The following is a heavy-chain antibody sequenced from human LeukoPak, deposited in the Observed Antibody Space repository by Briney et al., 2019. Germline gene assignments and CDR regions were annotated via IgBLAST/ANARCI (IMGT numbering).Heavy chain of an antibody. D-gene: IGHD6-13*01. J-gene: IGHJ4*02. Sequence: GASVKVSCKASGGTFSSYAISWVRQAPGQGLEWMGGIIPIFGTANYAQKFQGRVTITADKSTSTAYMELSSLRSEDTAVHYSARAKQQPYPSFDYWGQGTLVTVSS. CDR2: IIPIFGTA. CDR1: GGTFSSYA. CDR3: ARAKQQPYPSFDY. V-gene: IGHV1-69*06.